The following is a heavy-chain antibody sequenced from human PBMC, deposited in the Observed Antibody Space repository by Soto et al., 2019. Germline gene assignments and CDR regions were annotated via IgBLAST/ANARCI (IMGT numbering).Heavy chain of an antibody. Sequence: SETLSLTCTVSGDSVRNDYNSWIRQPPGKGLEWIGYISYSGSLNYNPSLKSRVTISVDTSKNQFSLKLSSVTAADTAVYYCARDDCSGGSCYGSGWFDPWGQGTLVTVSS. CDR2: ISYSGSL. CDR1: GDSVRNDY. V-gene: IGHV4-59*02. J-gene: IGHJ5*02. CDR3: ARDDCSGGSCYGSGWFDP. D-gene: IGHD2-15*01.